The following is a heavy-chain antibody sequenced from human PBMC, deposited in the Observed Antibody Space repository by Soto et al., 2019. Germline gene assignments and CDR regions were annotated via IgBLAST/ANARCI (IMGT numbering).Heavy chain of an antibody. CDR2: ISGSGGST. CDR1: GVTFSSYA. J-gene: IGHJ6*03. CDR3: AGSRGYCSSTSCYYYYMDV. V-gene: IGHV3-23*01. Sequence: GGSVRLSCAASGVTFSSYAMRWVRQAPGKGLEWVSAISGSGGSTYYADSVKGRFTISRDNSKNTLYLQMNSLRAEDTAVYYCAGSRGYCSSTSCYYYYMDVWGKGTTVTVSS. D-gene: IGHD2-2*01.